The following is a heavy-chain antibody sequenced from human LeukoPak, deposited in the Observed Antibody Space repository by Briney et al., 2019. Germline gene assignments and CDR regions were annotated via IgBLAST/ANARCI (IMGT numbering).Heavy chain of an antibody. D-gene: IGHD6-6*01. CDR1: GGTFSSYA. V-gene: IGHV1-69*13. J-gene: IGHJ6*02. Sequence: ASVKVSCKDSGGTFSSYAISWVRQAPGQGLEWMGGIIPIFGTPNYAQKFQGRVTITADESTSTAYMELSSLRSDDTAVYYCARDLILSIAARAGSSGYGMDVWGQGTTVTVSS. CDR3: ARDLILSIAARAGSSGYGMDV. CDR2: IIPIFGTP.